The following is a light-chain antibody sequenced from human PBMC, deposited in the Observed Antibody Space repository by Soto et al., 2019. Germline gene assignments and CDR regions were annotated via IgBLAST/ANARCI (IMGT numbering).Light chain of an antibody. CDR2: GAS. J-gene: IGKJ3*01. V-gene: IGKV3-20*01. CDR3: QQYGSSPLT. CDR1: QSVSSSF. Sequence: EIVLTQSPGTLSLSPGERATLSCRASQSVSSSFLAWYQQKPGQAPRLLIYGASSRATGIPDWFSGSGSGTDFALTISRLEPEDFAVYYCQQYGSSPLTFGPGTKVDIK.